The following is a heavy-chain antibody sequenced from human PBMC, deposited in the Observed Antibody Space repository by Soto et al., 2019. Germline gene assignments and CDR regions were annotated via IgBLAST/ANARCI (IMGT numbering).Heavy chain of an antibody. V-gene: IGHV3-15*01. D-gene: IGHD3-10*01. CDR2: IKSKTDGGTT. Sequence: GGSLRLSCAASGFTFSNAWMSWVRRAPGKGLEWVGRIKSKTDGGTTDYAAPVKGRFTISRDDSKNTLYLQMNSLKTEDTAVYYCTTVGWGVGGGITMVRGVIIQERYYYYGMDVWGQGTTVTVSS. J-gene: IGHJ6*02. CDR1: GFTFSNAW. CDR3: TTVGWGVGGGITMVRGVIIQERYYYYGMDV.